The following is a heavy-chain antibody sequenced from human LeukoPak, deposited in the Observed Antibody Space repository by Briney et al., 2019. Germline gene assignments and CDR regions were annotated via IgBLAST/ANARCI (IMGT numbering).Heavy chain of an antibody. D-gene: IGHD2-2*01. CDR1: GFTFSSYA. Sequence: QPGGSLRLSCAASGFTFSSYAMTWVRQAPGKGLEWVSVISGSGGSAHYADSAKGRFTISRDYSKNTLFLQMNSLRAEDTALYYCAKSDCGSLYCYVLDYWGQGTLVTVSS. J-gene: IGHJ4*02. V-gene: IGHV3-23*01. CDR2: ISGSGGSA. CDR3: AKSDCGSLYCYVLDY.